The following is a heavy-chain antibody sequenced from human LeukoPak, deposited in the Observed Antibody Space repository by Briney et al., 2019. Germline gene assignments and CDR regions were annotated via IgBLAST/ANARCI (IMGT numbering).Heavy chain of an antibody. J-gene: IGHJ4*02. CDR2: INHSGST. Sequence: SETLSLTCAVCRGSLSCYYWSWIRQPPGKGLEWIGEINHSGSTNYNPSLKSRVTISVDTSKNQFSLKLSSVTAADTAVYYCATQAFDYWGQGTLVTVSS. V-gene: IGHV4-34*01. CDR1: RGSLSCYY. CDR3: ATQAFDY.